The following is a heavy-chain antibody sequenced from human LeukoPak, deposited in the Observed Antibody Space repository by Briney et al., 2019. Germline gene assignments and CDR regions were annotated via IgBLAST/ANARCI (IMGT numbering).Heavy chain of an antibody. V-gene: IGHV4-30-4*01. CDR1: GGSISSGVYY. D-gene: IGHD4-17*01. CDR3: ARQIYGDLYYFDY. J-gene: IGHJ4*02. CDR2: IYYSGSS. Sequence: SETLSLTCTVPGGSISSGVYYWSWVSQPPGKGLEWIVYIYYSGSSYYIPSLKSRVTMSVDTSKNQFSLRLSSVTAADTAVYYCARQIYGDLYYFDYWGRGTLVTVSS.